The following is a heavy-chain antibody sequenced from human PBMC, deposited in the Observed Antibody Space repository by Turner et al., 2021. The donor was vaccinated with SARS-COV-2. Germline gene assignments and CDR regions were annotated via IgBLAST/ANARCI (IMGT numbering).Heavy chain of an antibody. CDR3: ARAGLATAGDY. CDR1: GFTFSGSG. CDR2: ISDDGSNK. D-gene: IGHD6-13*01. V-gene: IGHV3-30*03. J-gene: IGHJ4*02. Sequence: QVQLVESGGGVVQPGRFLRLSCAVSGFTFSGSGMHWVRQAPGKGLEWVAVISDDGSNKFYVDSAKGRFTISRDNSRNTLYLQMNNLRVEDTAVYFCARAGLATAGDYWGQGTLVTVSS.